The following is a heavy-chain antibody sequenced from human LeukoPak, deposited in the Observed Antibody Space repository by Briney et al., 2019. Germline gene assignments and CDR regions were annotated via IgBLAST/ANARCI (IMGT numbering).Heavy chain of an antibody. V-gene: IGHV1-46*01. D-gene: IGHD4-23*01. J-gene: IGHJ1*01. CDR3: ARVGLTVVSASYFQH. CDR2: INPSGGST. CDR1: GYTFTSYY. Sequence: VASAKVSCKASGYTFTSYYMHWVRQAPGQGLEWMGIINPSGGSTSYAQKFQGRVTMTRDTSTSTVYMELSSLRSEDTAVYYCARVGLTVVSASYFQHWGQGTLVTVSS.